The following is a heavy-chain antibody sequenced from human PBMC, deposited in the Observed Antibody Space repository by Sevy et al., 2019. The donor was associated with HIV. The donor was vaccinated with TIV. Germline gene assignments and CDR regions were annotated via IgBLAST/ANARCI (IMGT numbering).Heavy chain of an antibody. J-gene: IGHJ6*02. CDR2: ISHDGINE. CDR3: ANAYSGSYSHSYLYALDV. Sequence: GGSLRLSCIGSGFSFSYYGIHWVRQAPGKGLDWVALISHDGINEYYVDSVKGRFTISRDNSKNTVYLEMNSLRNEDTAIYFCANAYSGSYSHSYLYALDVWSQRTTVTVSS. V-gene: IGHV3-30*18. D-gene: IGHD1-26*01. CDR1: GFSFSYYG.